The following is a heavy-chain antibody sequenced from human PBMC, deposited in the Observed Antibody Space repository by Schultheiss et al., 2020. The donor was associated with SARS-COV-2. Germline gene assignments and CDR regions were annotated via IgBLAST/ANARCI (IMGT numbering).Heavy chain of an antibody. CDR1: GGSFSGYY. J-gene: IGHJ4*02. D-gene: IGHD4-17*01. V-gene: IGHV4-34*01. CDR3: ASAPTVTTWGSDY. CDR2: ISHNGST. Sequence: SQTLSLTCAVYGGSFSGYYWSWIRQPPGKGLEWIGEISHNGSTKYNPSLESRVAISLDTAKNQFSLKVSSVTAADTAVYYCASAPTVTTWGSDYWGQGTLVTVSS.